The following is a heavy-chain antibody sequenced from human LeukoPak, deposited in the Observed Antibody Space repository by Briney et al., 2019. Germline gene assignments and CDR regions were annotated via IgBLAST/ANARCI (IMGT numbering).Heavy chain of an antibody. Sequence: GGSLRLSCAASGFTFSSYSMNCVRQAPGKGLEWVAYIGSSSSTICYEDSVKGRFTISRDNAKNSLYLQMNSLRAEDTAVYYCARRFGAARDDYMDVWGKGTTVTVSS. CDR2: IGSSSSTI. J-gene: IGHJ6*03. CDR1: GFTFSSYS. D-gene: IGHD3-16*01. V-gene: IGHV3-48*01. CDR3: ARRFGAARDDYMDV.